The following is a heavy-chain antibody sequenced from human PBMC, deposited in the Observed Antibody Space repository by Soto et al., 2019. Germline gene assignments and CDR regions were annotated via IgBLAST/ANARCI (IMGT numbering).Heavy chain of an antibody. CDR2: IYYSGST. J-gene: IGHJ4*02. Sequence: PSETLSLTCTVSGGSISSGGYYWSWIRQHPGKGLEWIGYIYYSGSTYYNPSLKSRVTISVDTSKNQFSLKLSSVTAADTAVYYCASLVTYYYDSSGYKTDYWGQRTLDTVSS. V-gene: IGHV4-31*03. CDR3: ASLVTYYYDSSGYKTDY. CDR1: GGSISSGGYY. D-gene: IGHD3-22*01.